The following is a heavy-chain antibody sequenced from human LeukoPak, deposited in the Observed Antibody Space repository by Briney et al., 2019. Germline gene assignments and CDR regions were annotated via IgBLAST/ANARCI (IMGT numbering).Heavy chain of an antibody. CDR1: GFTFSSYG. Sequence: GGSLRLSCAASGFTFSSYGMHWVRQAPGKGLEWVAFIRYDGSNKYYADSVKGRFTISRDNSKNTLYLQMNSLRAEDTAVYYCAMGNIGYCSSTSCNEAGYWGQGTLVTVSS. J-gene: IGHJ4*02. D-gene: IGHD2-2*01. V-gene: IGHV3-30*02. CDR2: IRYDGSNK. CDR3: AMGNIGYCSSTSCNEAGY.